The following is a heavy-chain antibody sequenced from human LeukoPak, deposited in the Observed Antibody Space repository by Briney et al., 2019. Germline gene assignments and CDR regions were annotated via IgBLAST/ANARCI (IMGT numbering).Heavy chain of an antibody. CDR3: AREFQN. V-gene: IGHV4-30-2*01. CDR1: GGSISSGGHS. CDR2: IYHSGSGST. J-gene: IGHJ4*02. Sequence: SETLSLTCTVSGGSISSGGHSWSWIRQPPGKGLEWIGYIYHSGSGSTYYNPSLKSRVTISVDTSKNQFSLKLSSVTAADTAVYYCAREFQNWGQGTLVTVSS.